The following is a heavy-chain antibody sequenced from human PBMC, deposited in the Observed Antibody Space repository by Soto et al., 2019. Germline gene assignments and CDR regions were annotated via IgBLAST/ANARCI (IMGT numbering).Heavy chain of an antibody. CDR3: TRPDFYYGSGDWAF. D-gene: IGHD3-10*01. J-gene: IGHJ4*02. CDR2: IYPGDSDT. V-gene: IGHV5-51*01. Sequence: GESLKISCKGSGSSFTSYWIGWVRQMPGKGLEWMGIIYPGDSDTRYSTSFQGHVTISADKSINTAYLQWSSLKASDTAMYYCTRPDFYYGSGDWAFWGQGTPVTVSS. CDR1: GSSFTSYW.